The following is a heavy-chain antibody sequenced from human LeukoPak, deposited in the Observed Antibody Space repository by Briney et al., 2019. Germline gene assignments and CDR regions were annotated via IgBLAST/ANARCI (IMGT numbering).Heavy chain of an antibody. V-gene: IGHV1-18*01. D-gene: IGHD3-22*01. Sequence: ASVKVSCKASGYSFGTPGITWVRQAPGQGLEWMGWISGNNGNTDYVKKFQGRVTMTTDTSTSTAYMELRSLKSDDTAVYFCARKPPYYDSDGPRWALDIWGQGTVVTVSS. CDR1: GYSFGTPG. CDR2: ISGNNGNT. J-gene: IGHJ3*02. CDR3: ARKPPYYDSDGPRWALDI.